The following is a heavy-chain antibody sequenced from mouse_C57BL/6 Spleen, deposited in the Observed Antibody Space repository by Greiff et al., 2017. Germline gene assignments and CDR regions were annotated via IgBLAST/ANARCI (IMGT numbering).Heavy chain of an antibody. V-gene: IGHV1-78*01. Sequence: VQLQQSDAELVKPGASVKISCKVSGYTFTDHTIHWMKQRPEQGLEWIGYIYPRDGSTKYNEKFKGKATLTADKSSSTAYMQLNSLTSEDSSVXFCARGYYYGSSRFAYWGQGTLVTVSA. J-gene: IGHJ3*01. CDR3: ARGYYYGSSRFAY. D-gene: IGHD1-1*01. CDR2: IYPRDGST. CDR1: GYTFTDHT.